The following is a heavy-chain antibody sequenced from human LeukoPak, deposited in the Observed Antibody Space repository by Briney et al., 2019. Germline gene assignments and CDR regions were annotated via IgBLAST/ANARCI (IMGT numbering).Heavy chain of an antibody. V-gene: IGHV3-74*01. CDR1: GFTFSNYW. J-gene: IGHJ4*02. Sequence: GGSLRLSCAASGFTFSNYWMHWVRQAPGKGLVWVSRLNSVGSSTSYADSVKGRFTISRDNAKNTLYLQMNSLRAEDTAVYYCAKDPSFRPGYFDYWGQGTLVTVSS. CDR2: LNSVGSST. CDR3: AKDPSFRPGYFDY.